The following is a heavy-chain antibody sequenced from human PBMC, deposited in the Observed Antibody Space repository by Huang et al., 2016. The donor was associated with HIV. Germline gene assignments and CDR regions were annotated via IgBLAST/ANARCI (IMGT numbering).Heavy chain of an antibody. Sequence: VQLLESGGGVVQPGRSLRLSCAASGFVLSNFGMNWVRQAPGKGLEWVTFRKNDGKKKCYADTVKGRFTVGRDNSNNTVFLQMSSLRPDDTATYYCARRDYYDSSGYHPGYFDYWGRGALVTVSS. CDR3: ARRDYYDSSGYHPGYFDY. CDR1: GFVLSNFG. CDR2: RKNDGKKK. D-gene: IGHD3-22*01. V-gene: IGHV3-30*06. J-gene: IGHJ4*02.